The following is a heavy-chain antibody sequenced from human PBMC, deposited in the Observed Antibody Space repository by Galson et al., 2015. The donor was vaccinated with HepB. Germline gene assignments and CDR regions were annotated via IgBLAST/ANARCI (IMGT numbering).Heavy chain of an antibody. CDR3: ARKGRSDNRDYWFDP. V-gene: IGHV7-4-1*02. CDR2: INTNTRKA. Sequence: SVKVSCKASGYTFTNYAMTWLRQAPGQELEWMGWINTNTRKATYAQGFTGRFVFSLDTSVSTAYLQISSLEAEDTAVYYCARKGRSDNRDYWFDPWGQGTLVTVSS. CDR1: GYTFTNYA. J-gene: IGHJ5*02. D-gene: IGHD3-10*01.